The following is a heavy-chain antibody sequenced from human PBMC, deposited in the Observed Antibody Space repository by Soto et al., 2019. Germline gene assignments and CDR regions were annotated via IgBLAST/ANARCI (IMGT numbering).Heavy chain of an antibody. Sequence: SETLCLTCTVSGGSISSGGYYWSWIRQHPGKGLEWIGYIYYSGSTYYNPSLKSRVTISVDTSKNQFSLKLSSVTAADTAVYYCARVSIDILTGYLAPWFDPWGQGTLVTVSS. J-gene: IGHJ5*02. CDR3: ARVSIDILTGYLAPWFDP. CDR2: IYYSGST. V-gene: IGHV4-31*03. CDR1: GGSISSGGYY. D-gene: IGHD3-9*01.